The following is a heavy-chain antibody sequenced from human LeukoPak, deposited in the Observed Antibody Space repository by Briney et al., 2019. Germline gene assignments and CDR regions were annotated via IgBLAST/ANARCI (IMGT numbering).Heavy chain of an antibody. CDR1: GGSISSYY. CDR3: ARYNSGWSYFDY. V-gene: IGHV4-59*01. CDR2: IFYSGST. D-gene: IGHD6-19*01. J-gene: IGHJ4*02. Sequence: PSETLSLTCTVSGGSISSYYWYWIRQPPGKGLDWIGYIFYSGSTNYNPSLKSRVTMSVDTSKSQFSLKLSSVTAADTAIYYCARYNSGWSYFDYWGQGTLVTVSS.